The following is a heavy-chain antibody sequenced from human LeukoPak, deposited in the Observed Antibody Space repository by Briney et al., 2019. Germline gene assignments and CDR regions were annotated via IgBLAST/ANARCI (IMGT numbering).Heavy chain of an antibody. J-gene: IGHJ4*02. CDR1: GGTFSSYA. Sequence: ASVKVSCKASGGTFSSYAISWVRQAPGQGLEWMGRIIPILGIANHAQKFQGRVTITADKSTSTAYMELSSLRSEDTAVYYCARYSGYDSFSLAHDYWGQGTLVTVSS. CDR2: IIPILGIA. V-gene: IGHV1-69*04. CDR3: ARYSGYDSFSLAHDY. D-gene: IGHD5-12*01.